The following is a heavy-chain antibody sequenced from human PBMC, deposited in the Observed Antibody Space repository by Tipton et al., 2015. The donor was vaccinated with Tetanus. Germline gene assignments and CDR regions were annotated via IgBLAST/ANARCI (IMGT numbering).Heavy chain of an antibody. D-gene: IGHD3-22*01. J-gene: IGHJ5*02. Sequence: SLRLSCAASGFTFKSYTMNWIRQAPGKGLQWVAAISGSSLRPYYADFVKGRFTISRDNSKNTVWLQMNDLRAGDTAVYYCARGDYSDTNAYYYEDWFDPWGQGTLVTVSS. V-gene: IGHV3-23*01. CDR1: GFTFKSYT. CDR3: ARGDYSDTNAYYYEDWFDP. CDR2: ISGSSLRP.